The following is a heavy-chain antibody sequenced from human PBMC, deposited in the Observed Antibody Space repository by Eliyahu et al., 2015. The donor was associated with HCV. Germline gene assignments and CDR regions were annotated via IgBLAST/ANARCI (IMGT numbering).Heavy chain of an antibody. CDR1: GGSXPXYY. V-gene: IGHV4-59*01. J-gene: IGHJ5*02. CDR2: IHYSGSX. D-gene: IGHD6-19*01. Sequence: QVQLQESGPGLVKPSETLSLTCTVSGGSXPXYYWSWIRQPPGXGLEWIGYIHYSGSXNYNPSLKSRVTISVDTSKNQFSLNLTSVTAADTAVYYCASGGGGIAVAGTGGWFDPWGQGTLVTVSS. CDR3: ASGGGGIAVAGTGGWFDP.